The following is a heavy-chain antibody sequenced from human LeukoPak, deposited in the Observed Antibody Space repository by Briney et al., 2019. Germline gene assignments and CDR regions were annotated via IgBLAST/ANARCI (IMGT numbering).Heavy chain of an antibody. J-gene: IGHJ4*02. CDR2: IYYSGST. D-gene: IGHD3-10*01. CDR1: GGSISSSSDY. CDR3: ARGGGSGSYYGYFDY. V-gene: IGHV4-39*07. Sequence: PSETLSLTCTVSGGSISSSSDYWGWIRQPPGKGLEWIGSIYYSGSTYYNPSLKSRVTISVDTSKNQFSLKLSSVTAADTAVYYCARGGGSGSYYGYFDYWGQGTLVTVSS.